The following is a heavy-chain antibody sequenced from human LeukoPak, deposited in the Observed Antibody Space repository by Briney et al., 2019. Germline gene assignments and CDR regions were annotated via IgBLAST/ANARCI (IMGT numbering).Heavy chain of an antibody. V-gene: IGHV3-30*18. CDR3: AKDIAVTTYYYYYGMDV. J-gene: IGHJ6*02. CDR2: ISYDGSNK. Sequence: GGSLRLSCAASGFTFSSYGMHWVRQAPGKGLEWVAVISYDGSNKYYADSVKGRSTISRDNSKDTLYLQMNSLRAEDTAVYYCAKDIAVTTYYYYYGMDVWGQGTTVTVSS. D-gene: IGHD4-17*01. CDR1: GFTFSSYG.